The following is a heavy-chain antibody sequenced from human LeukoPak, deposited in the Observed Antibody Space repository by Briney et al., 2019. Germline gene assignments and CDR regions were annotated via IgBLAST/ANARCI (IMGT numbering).Heavy chain of an antibody. J-gene: IGHJ3*02. CDR2: IKQDGSEK. Sequence: GGSLRLSCAASGFTFSSYWMSWVRQAPGKGLEWVANIKQDGSEKYYVDSVKGRFTISRDNAKNSLYLQMNSLRAEDTAVYYCARSGYSSSWYGLGAFDIWGQGTMVTVSS. V-gene: IGHV3-7*01. D-gene: IGHD6-13*01. CDR1: GFTFSSYW. CDR3: ARSGYSSSWYGLGAFDI.